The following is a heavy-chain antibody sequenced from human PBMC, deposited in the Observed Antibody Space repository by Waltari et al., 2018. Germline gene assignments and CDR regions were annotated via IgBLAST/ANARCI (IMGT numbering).Heavy chain of an antibody. Sequence: QVQLVESGGGVVQPGRSLRLSCAASGFPFSRQSIHWVRQAPGKGLEWVAVISYDGSNKYYADSVKGRFTISRDNSKNTLYLQMNSLRAEDTAVYYCASLIAARSDYWGQGTLVTVSS. V-gene: IGHV3-30-3*01. CDR3: ASLIAARSDY. J-gene: IGHJ4*02. CDR1: GFPFSRQS. D-gene: IGHD6-6*01. CDR2: ISYDGSNK.